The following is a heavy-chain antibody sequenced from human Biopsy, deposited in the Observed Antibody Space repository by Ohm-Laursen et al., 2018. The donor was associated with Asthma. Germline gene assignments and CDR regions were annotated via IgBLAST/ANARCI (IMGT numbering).Heavy chain of an antibody. CDR1: GDSLGSFINYA. D-gene: IGHD5-12*01. CDR3: ARGYSGTDRSVYYYSGMEV. V-gene: IGHV1-69*13. CDR2: FIPVLGTA. Sequence: SVKVSCKASGDSLGSFINYAISWVRQAPRQGLEWMGVFIPVLGTADYAPMFEGRVTITADESTSTAYWELTSLRFEDTAVYYCARGYSGTDRSVYYYSGMEVWGQGTTVTVSS. J-gene: IGHJ6*02.